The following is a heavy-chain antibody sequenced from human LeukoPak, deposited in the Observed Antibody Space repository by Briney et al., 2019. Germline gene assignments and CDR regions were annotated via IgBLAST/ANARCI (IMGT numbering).Heavy chain of an antibody. Sequence: SQTLSLTCTVSGGSISSGSYYWSWIRQPAGKGLEWIGRIYTSGSTNYNPSLKSRVTISVDTSKNQFSLKLSSVTAADTAVYYCSTTADLMKDTAMVTDDYWGQGTPVTVSS. CDR3: STTADLMKDTAMVTDDY. CDR2: IYTSGST. V-gene: IGHV4-61*02. CDR1: GGSISSGSYY. J-gene: IGHJ4*02. D-gene: IGHD5-18*01.